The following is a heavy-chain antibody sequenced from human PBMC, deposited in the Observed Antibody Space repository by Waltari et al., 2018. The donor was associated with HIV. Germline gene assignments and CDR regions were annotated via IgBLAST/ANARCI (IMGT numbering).Heavy chain of an antibody. CDR3: ARHCSSTSCLVSGAWFDP. CDR2: IYYSGST. CDR1: GGSISSSY. D-gene: IGHD2-2*01. Sequence: QVQLQESGPGLVKPSETLSLTCTVSGGSISSSYWSWTRQPPGKGLEWIGYIYYSGSTNYNPSLKSRVTISIDTSRNQFSLKMSSVTAADTAVYYCARHCSSTSCLVSGAWFDPWGQGTLVTVSS. J-gene: IGHJ5*02. V-gene: IGHV4-59*08.